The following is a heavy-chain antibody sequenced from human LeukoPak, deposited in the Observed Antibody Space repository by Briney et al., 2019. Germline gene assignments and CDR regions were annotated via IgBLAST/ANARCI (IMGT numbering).Heavy chain of an antibody. D-gene: IGHD6-19*01. CDR2: IYHSGST. Sequence: SETLSLTCTVSGGSIRSSTYYWGWIRQPPGKGLEWIGSIYHSGSTYYNPSLKSRVTISVDTSKNQFSLKLSSVTAADTAVYYCAKDHLPGIVVADRDYWGQGTLVTVSS. V-gene: IGHV4-39*07. CDR3: AKDHLPGIVVADRDY. J-gene: IGHJ4*02. CDR1: GGSIRSSTYY.